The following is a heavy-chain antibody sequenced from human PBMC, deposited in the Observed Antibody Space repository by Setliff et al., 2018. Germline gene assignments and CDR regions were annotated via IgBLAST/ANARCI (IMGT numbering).Heavy chain of an antibody. Sequence: TLSLTCRVSGGSVSTFYWTWIRQPPGKGLEWLGYIFTSGSTQYNPSLKSRVTISLDKTKNAFSLRLTSVTAADTGVYFCARSVDPDVWGKGTTVTVFS. V-gene: IGHV4-4*09. D-gene: IGHD3-9*01. J-gene: IGHJ6*04. CDR3: ARSVDPDV. CDR2: IFTSGST. CDR1: GGSVSTFY.